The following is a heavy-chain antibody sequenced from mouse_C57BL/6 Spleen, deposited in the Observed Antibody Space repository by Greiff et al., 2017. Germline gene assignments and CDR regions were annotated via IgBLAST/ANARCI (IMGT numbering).Heavy chain of an antibody. CDR3: ARERIVAHWYFDV. J-gene: IGHJ1*03. V-gene: IGHV1-26*01. Sequence: EVQLQQSGPELVKPGASVKISCKASGYTFTDYYMNWVKQSHGKSLEWIGDINPNNGGTSYNQKFKGKATLTVDKSSSTAYMELRSLTCEDSAVYYCARERIVAHWYFDVWGTGTTVTVSS. CDR1: GYTFTDYY. D-gene: IGHD1-1*01. CDR2: INPNNGGT.